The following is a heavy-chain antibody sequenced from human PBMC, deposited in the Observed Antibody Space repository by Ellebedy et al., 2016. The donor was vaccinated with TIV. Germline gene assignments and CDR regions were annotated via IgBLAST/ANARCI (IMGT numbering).Heavy chain of an antibody. D-gene: IGHD6-13*01. Sequence: AASLKVSCKASAYTFTGNDMHWVRQAPGPGLEWIGWINPNSGGTNYAQKFQGRVTMTRDTSISTAYMELSRLRSDDTAVYYCARGVQKLVPVDLYGMDVWGQGTTVTVSS. V-gene: IGHV1-2*02. CDR2: INPNSGGT. CDR1: AYTFTGND. J-gene: IGHJ6*02. CDR3: ARGVQKLVPVDLYGMDV.